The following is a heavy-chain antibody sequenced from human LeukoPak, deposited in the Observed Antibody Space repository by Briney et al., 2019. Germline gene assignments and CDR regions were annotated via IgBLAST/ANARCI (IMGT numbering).Heavy chain of an antibody. J-gene: IGHJ3*02. D-gene: IGHD2-2*02. V-gene: IGHV3-23*01. CDR2: ISGSGGST. CDR1: GFTFSSYA. CDR3: AKDMRLVGYCSSTSCYTEAFDI. Sequence: GGSLRLSCAASGFTFSSYAMSWVRQAPGKGLEWVSAISGSGGSTYYADSVKGRFTISRDNSKNTLYLQMNSLRAEDTAVYYCAKDMRLVGYCSSTSCYTEAFDIWGQGTMVTVSS.